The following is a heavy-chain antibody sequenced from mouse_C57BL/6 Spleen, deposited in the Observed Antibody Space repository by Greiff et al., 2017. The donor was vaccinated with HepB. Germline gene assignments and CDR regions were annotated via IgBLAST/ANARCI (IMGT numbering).Heavy chain of an antibody. CDR2: INPNNGGT. CDR1: GYTFTDYY. Sequence: EVQLQQSGPELVKPGASVKMSCKASGYTFTDYYMNWVKQSHGKSLEWIGDINPNNGGTSYNQKFKGKATLTVDKSSSTAYMELRSLTSEDSAVYYCARSSYFDYWGQGTTLTVSS. V-gene: IGHV1-26*01. CDR3: ARSSYFDY. J-gene: IGHJ2*01.